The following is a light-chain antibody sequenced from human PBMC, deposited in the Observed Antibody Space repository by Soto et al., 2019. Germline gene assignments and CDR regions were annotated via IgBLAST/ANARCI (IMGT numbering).Light chain of an antibody. Sequence: EIVMTQSPATLSVSPGERATLSCRASQSVSSYLAWYQQKPGQAPRLLIYGASTRATGIPARFSGSGSGTVFTLTISSLQSEDFAVFYCQQYDNRPNTFGQGTRLEIK. CDR2: GAS. CDR1: QSVSSY. J-gene: IGKJ5*01. CDR3: QQYDNRPNT. V-gene: IGKV3-15*01.